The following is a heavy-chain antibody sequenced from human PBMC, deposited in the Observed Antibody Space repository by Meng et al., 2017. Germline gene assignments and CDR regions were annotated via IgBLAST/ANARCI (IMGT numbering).Heavy chain of an antibody. D-gene: IGHD3-10*01. CDR3: ARSLGYYGSGSWYFDL. V-gene: IGHV4-59*01. CDR2: IYYSGST. CDR1: GGSISSYY. J-gene: IGHJ2*01. Sequence: SETLSLTCTVSGGSISSYYWSWIRQPPGKGLEWIGYIYYSGSTNYTPSLKSRVTISVDTSKNQFSLKLSSVTAADTAVYYCARSLGYYGSGSWYFDLWGRGTLVTVSS.